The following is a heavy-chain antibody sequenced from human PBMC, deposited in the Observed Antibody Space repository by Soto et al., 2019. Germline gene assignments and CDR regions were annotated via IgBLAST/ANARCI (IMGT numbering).Heavy chain of an antibody. J-gene: IGHJ6*02. CDR3: ARGSTNYYVMDV. CDR1: GGSFSGYY. Sequence: SETLSLTCAVYGGSFSGYYWSWIRQPPGKGLEWIGEINHSGSTNYNPSLKSRVTISVDTSKNQFSLKLSSVTAADTAVYYCARGSTNYYVMDVWGQGTTVTVSS. CDR2: INHSGST. V-gene: IGHV4-34*01.